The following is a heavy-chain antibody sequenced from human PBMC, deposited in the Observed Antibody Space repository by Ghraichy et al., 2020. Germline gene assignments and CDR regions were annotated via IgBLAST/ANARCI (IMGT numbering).Heavy chain of an antibody. V-gene: IGHV3-7*01. D-gene: IGHD3-22*01. Sequence: GGSLRLSCAASGFTFSSYWMSWVRQAPGKGLEWVANIKQDGSEKYYVDSVKGRFTISRDNAKNSLYLQMNSLRAEDTAVYYCARDRFRITMIVPPLGYWGQGTLVTVSS. CDR3: ARDRFRITMIVPPLGY. CDR2: IKQDGSEK. J-gene: IGHJ4*02. CDR1: GFTFSSYW.